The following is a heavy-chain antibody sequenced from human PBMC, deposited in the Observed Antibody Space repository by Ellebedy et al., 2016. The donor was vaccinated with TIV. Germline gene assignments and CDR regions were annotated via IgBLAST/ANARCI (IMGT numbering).Heavy chain of an antibody. Sequence: GESLKISCAASGFTFSSFTMNWVRQAPGKGLEWVSSISSSGTYIHYGESVKGRFTISRDNAKNSLYLQMNSLRVEDTAIYYCARPAAAYSSSWYDFDCWGQGTLVAVSS. J-gene: IGHJ4*02. CDR2: ISSSGTYI. CDR1: GFTFSSFT. V-gene: IGHV3-21*01. D-gene: IGHD6-13*01. CDR3: ARPAAAYSSSWYDFDC.